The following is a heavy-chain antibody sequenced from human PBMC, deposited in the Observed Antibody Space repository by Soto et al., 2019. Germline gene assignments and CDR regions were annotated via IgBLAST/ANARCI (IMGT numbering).Heavy chain of an antibody. Sequence: QVQLQESGPGLVKPSETLSLTCTVSGGSVTSGSYYWSWIRQPPGKGLEWIGYIYYSGSTNYNPSLKSRVTISVDTSKNQFSLKLSSVTAADTAVYYCARVRLFPPLAFDPWGQGTLVTVSS. CDR2: IYYSGST. V-gene: IGHV4-61*01. CDR3: ARVRLFPPLAFDP. CDR1: GGSVTSGSYY. J-gene: IGHJ5*02. D-gene: IGHD2-21*01.